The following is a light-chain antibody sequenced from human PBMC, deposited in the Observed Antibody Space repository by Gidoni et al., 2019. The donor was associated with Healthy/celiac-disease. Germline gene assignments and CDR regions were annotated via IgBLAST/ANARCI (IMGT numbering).Light chain of an antibody. CDR1: QSVSSSY. CDR2: GAS. Sequence: GTLSLSPGERATLSCRASQSVSSSYLAWYQQKPGQAPRLLIYGASSRATGIPDRFSGSGSGTDFTLTISRLEPEDFAVYYCQQYGSSPQTFGQGTKVEIK. V-gene: IGKV3-20*01. CDR3: QQYGSSPQT. J-gene: IGKJ1*01.